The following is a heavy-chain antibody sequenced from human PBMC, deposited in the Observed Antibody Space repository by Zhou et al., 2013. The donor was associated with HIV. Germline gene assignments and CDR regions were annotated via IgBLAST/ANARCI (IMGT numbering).Heavy chain of an antibody. Sequence: QVQVVQSGAEVKKPGASMKISCRASGYTFTTNAIHFVRQAPGQRLEWMGWINPANDYTKYSQNFQGRVTITRDTSASTAYMDLNSLTSEDTAVYYCARDRTPEGDDAFDIWGQGTMVTVSS. CDR1: GYTFTTNA. V-gene: IGHV1-3*01. CDR2: INPANDYT. D-gene: IGHD3-10*01. J-gene: IGHJ3*02. CDR3: ARDRTPEGDDAFDI.